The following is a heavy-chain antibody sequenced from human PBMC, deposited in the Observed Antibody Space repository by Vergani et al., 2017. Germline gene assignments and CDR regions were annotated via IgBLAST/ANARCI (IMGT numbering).Heavy chain of an antibody. Sequence: QVKLQESGPGLLKPSQTLSLTCTVSGESIRSGSHYWSWIRQPAGKGPEWIGHIHTGVSTDLNPSFKSRVSISVDTSKSQFSLKLNSVTVADTAVYYCARSRPYCTSGSCPAIWGQGTLVTVSS. CDR1: GESIRSGSHY. CDR2: IHTGVST. CDR3: ARSRPYCTSGSCPAI. D-gene: IGHD2-15*01. V-gene: IGHV4-61*02. J-gene: IGHJ4*02.